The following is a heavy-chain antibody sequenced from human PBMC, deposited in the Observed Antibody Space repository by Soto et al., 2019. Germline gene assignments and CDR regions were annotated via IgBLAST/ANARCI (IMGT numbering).Heavy chain of an antibody. CDR3: ARKYSSGWYTGGYFDY. Sequence: ASVKVSCKASGYTFTSYGISWVRQAPGQGLEWMGWISAYNGNTNYAQKLQGRVTMTTDTSTSTAYMELRSLRSDDTAVYYCARKYSSGWYTGGYFDYWGQGTLVTVSS. CDR2: ISAYNGNT. V-gene: IGHV1-18*01. D-gene: IGHD6-19*01. CDR1: GYTFTSYG. J-gene: IGHJ4*02.